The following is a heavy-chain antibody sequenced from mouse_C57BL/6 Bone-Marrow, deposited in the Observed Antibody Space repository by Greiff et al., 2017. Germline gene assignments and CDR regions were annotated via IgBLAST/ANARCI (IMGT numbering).Heavy chain of an antibody. V-gene: IGHV2-6-1*01. D-gene: IGHD2-4*01. CDR1: GFSLTSYG. CDR2: IWSDGST. J-gene: IGHJ4*01. Sequence: QVQLQQSGPGLVAPSQSLSITCTVSGFSLTSYGVHWVRQPPGKGLEWLVVIWSDGSTTYNSALKSRLSISKDNSKSQVFLNMNSLQTDDTAMYYCARHDDYDDGYDMDYWGQGTSVTVSS. CDR3: ARHDDYDDGYDMDY.